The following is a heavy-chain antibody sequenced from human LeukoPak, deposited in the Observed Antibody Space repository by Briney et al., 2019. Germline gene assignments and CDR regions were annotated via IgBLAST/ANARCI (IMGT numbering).Heavy chain of an antibody. V-gene: IGHV1-8*01. Sequence: GASVKVSCKASGYTFTSYDINWVRQATGQGLEGMGWMNPNSGNTGYAQKFQGRVTMTRNTSISTAYMELSSLRSEDTAVYYCARLYSSGWYDGDYWGQGTLVTVSS. CDR3: ARLYSSGWYDGDY. CDR1: GYTFTSYD. J-gene: IGHJ4*02. CDR2: MNPNSGNT. D-gene: IGHD6-19*01.